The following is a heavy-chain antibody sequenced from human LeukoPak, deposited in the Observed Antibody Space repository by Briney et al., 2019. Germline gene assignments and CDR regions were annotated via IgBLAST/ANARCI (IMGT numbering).Heavy chain of an antibody. CDR1: GYSFTSYW. Sequence: GESLKISCKGYGYSFTSYWIGWVRQVPGKGLEWMGIIYPDDSDTRYSPSFQGQVTISADKSISTAYLQWSSLKASDTAMYYCARMSPPLYSSSPFDYWGQGTLVTVSS. D-gene: IGHD6-6*01. CDR2: IYPDDSDT. J-gene: IGHJ4*02. CDR3: ARMSPPLYSSSPFDY. V-gene: IGHV5-51*01.